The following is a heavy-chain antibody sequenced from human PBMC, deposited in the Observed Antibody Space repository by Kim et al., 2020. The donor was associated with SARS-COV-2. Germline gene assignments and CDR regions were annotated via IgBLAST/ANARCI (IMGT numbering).Heavy chain of an antibody. CDR1: GFTFSSYG. CDR3: AKGISGLRFLEWLDDAF. CDR2: ISYDGSNK. J-gene: IGHJ3*01. V-gene: IGHV3-30*18. D-gene: IGHD3-3*01. Sequence: GGSLRLSCAASGFTFSSYGMHWVRQAPGKGLEWVAVISYDGSNKYYADSVKGRFTISRDNSKNTLYLQMNSLRAEDTAVYYCAKGISGLRFLEWLDDAF.